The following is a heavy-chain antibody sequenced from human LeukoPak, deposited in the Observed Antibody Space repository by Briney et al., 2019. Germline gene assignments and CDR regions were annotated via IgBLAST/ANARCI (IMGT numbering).Heavy chain of an antibody. CDR3: ARDLGRTVAGPFDI. CDR1: GGSISYYF. Sequence: PSETLSLTCTVSGGSISYYFWSWFRQSPGKGLEWIGNVHYSGTNTYNPSLESRLSMSVDTSKNQFSLTLNSATAADTAVYYCARDLGRTVAGPFDIWGQGTMVTVAS. J-gene: IGHJ3*02. D-gene: IGHD1-1*01. CDR2: VHYSGTN. V-gene: IGHV4-59*12.